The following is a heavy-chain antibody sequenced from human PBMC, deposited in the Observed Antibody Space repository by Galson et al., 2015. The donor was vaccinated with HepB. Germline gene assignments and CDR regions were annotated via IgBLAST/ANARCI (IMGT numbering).Heavy chain of an antibody. CDR1: GYTLSDLS. V-gene: IGHV1-18*01. D-gene: IGHD3-10*01. Sequence: SVKVSCKVSGYTLSDLSVHWVRQAPGQGLEWMGWISSYNGDTDYAQNFQNRVTMTTDTSTNTAYMEVRSLTSADTAVYYCARSGGVSPYYYYGMDVWGQGTTVTVSS. CDR3: ARSGGVSPYYYYGMDV. CDR2: ISSYNGDT. J-gene: IGHJ6*02.